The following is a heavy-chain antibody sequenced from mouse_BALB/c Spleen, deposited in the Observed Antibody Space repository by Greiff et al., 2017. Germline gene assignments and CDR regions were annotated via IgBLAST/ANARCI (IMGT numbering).Heavy chain of an antibody. CDR2: IDPENGDT. D-gene: IGHD2-3*01. V-gene: IGHV14-4*02. J-gene: IGHJ3*01. CDR1: GFNIKDYY. CDR3: SPYDNFAY. Sequence: EVKLQESGAELVRSGASVKLSCTASGFNIKDYYMHWVKQRPEQGLEWIGWIDPENGDTEYAPKFQGKATMTADTSSNTAYLQLSSLTSEDTAVYYCSPYDNFAYWGQGTLVTVSA.